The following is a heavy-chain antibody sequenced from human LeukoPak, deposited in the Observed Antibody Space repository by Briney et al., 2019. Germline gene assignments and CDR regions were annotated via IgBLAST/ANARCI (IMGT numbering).Heavy chain of an antibody. J-gene: IGHJ4*02. CDR3: ARSNGGNSGGTFWY. CDR2: ISSNGGST. V-gene: IGHV3-64*01. CDR1: GFTFSSYA. D-gene: IGHD4-23*01. Sequence: GGSLRLSCAPSGFTFSSYAMHWVRQAPGKGLEYVSAISSNGGSTYYANSVKGRFTISRDNSKNTLYLQMGSLRAEDMAVYYCARSNGGNSGGTFWYWGQGTLVTVSS.